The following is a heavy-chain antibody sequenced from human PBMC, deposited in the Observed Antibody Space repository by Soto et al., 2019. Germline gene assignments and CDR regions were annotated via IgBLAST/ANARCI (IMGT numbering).Heavy chain of an antibody. CDR1: GFTFSSYA. D-gene: IGHD4-4*01. V-gene: IGHV3-23*01. CDR2: ISGSGGIT. CDR3: AKVRVKDYYYYAMDV. J-gene: IGHJ6*02. Sequence: PGGSLRLSCAASGFTFSSYAMSCVRQPPWKGLEWVSAISGSGGITYYADSVKGRFTISRDNSKNTLYLQMNSLRAEDTAMYYCAKVRVKDYYYYAMDVWGQGTPVTVSS.